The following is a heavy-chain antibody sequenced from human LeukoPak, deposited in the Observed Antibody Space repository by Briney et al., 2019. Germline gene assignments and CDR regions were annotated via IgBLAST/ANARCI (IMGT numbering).Heavy chain of an antibody. Sequence: GGSLRLSCAASGFTFSSYGMHWVRQAPGKGLEWVAVISYDGSNKYYADSVKGRFTISRDNSKNTLYLQMNSLRAEDTAVYYCAKDHVAAAGTVWDYWGQGTLVTVSS. CDR2: ISYDGSNK. V-gene: IGHV3-30*18. CDR3: AKDHVAAAGTVWDY. CDR1: GFTFSSYG. J-gene: IGHJ4*02. D-gene: IGHD6-13*01.